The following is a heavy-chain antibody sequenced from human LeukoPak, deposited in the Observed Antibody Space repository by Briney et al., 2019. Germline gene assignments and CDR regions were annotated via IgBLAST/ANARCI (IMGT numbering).Heavy chain of an antibody. Sequence: PSETLSLTCTVSGGSISNYYWSWIRQPPGKGLEWIGYINYSGTTNYSPSLKSRVTISVDTSKNQFSLKLSSVTAADTAVYYCARGPKPPGSITMIVVVITDAFDIWGQGTMVTVSS. D-gene: IGHD3-22*01. CDR1: GGSISNYY. CDR3: ARGPKPPGSITMIVVVITDAFDI. V-gene: IGHV4-59*01. J-gene: IGHJ3*02. CDR2: INYSGTT.